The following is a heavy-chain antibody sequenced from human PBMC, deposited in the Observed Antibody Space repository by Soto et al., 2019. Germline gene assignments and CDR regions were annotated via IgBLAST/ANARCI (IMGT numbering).Heavy chain of an antibody. V-gene: IGHV5-10-1*01. J-gene: IGHJ3*02. CDR2: IDPSDSYT. CDR1: GYSFTSYW. D-gene: IGHD2-21*02. Sequence: PGESLKISCKGSGYSFTSYWISWVRQMPGKGLEWMGRIDPSDSYTNYSPSFQGHVTISADKSISTAYLQWSSLKASDTAMYYCARQQFYPPYDIVVVTANDAFDIWGQGTMVTVSS. CDR3: ARQQFYPPYDIVVVTANDAFDI.